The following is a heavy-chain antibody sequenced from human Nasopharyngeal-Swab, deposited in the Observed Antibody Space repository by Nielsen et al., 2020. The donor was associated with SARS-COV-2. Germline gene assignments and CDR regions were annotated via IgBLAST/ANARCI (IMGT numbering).Heavy chain of an antibody. V-gene: IGHV3-74*01. CDR2: INTDGSST. J-gene: IGHJ6*03. D-gene: IGHD1-26*01. CDR3: ARASYRGYYYMDV. Sequence: WIRQHPGKGLLWVSRINTDGSSTPYADSVKGRFTISRDNAKNTLYLQMNSLRAEDTAVYYCARASYRGYYYMDVWGKGTTVTVSS.